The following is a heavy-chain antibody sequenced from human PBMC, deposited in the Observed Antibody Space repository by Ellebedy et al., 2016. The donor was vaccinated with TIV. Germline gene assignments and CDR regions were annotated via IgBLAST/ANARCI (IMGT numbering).Heavy chain of an antibody. V-gene: IGHV4-31*11. D-gene: IGHD4-23*01. CDR2: IYYSGST. J-gene: IGHJ2*01. Sequence: MPSETLSLTCAVSGGSICSGGHSWSWIRQHPGKGLAWIGYIYYSGSTNYQPSLKSRVTKSVDTSKNKFSLKLNSVTAADTAVYYGARGGAGGYWYYDLWGRGTLVTVSS. CDR3: ARGGAGGYWYYDL. CDR1: GGSICSGGHS.